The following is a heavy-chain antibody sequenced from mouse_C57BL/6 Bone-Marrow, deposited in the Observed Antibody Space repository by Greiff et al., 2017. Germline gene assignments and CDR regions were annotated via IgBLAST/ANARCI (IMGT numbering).Heavy chain of an antibody. D-gene: IGHD1-1*01. Sequence: QVQLQQPGAELVKPGASVKLSCKASGYTFTSYWMHWVKQRPGQGLEWIGMIHPNSGSTNYNEKFKSKATLTVDKSSSTAYMQLSSLTSEDSAVYYCARGGRYYYGSSPDYWGQGTTLTVSS. CDR1: GYTFTSYW. J-gene: IGHJ2*01. V-gene: IGHV1-64*01. CDR2: IHPNSGST. CDR3: ARGGRYYYGSSPDY.